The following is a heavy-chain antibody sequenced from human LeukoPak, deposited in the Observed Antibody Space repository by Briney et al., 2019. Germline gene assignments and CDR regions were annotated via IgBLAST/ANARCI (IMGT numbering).Heavy chain of an antibody. Sequence: GRSLRLSCAASGFTFSNYGMHWVRQAPGKGLEWVALISDDGSNKYYADSVKGRFTISRDNSKNTLYLQMNSLRAEDTAMYFWARWHSSGWALYYWGQGTLVTVSS. D-gene: IGHD6-25*01. V-gene: IGHV3-30*03. CDR3: ARWHSSGWALYY. CDR1: GFTFSNYG. CDR2: ISDDGSNK. J-gene: IGHJ4*02.